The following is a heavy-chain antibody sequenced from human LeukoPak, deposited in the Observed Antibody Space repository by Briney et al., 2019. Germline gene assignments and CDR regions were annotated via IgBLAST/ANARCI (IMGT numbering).Heavy chain of an antibody. CDR1: GFTFSSYA. CDR2: ISGSGGST. Sequence: PGGSLRLSCAASGFTFSSYAMSWVRQAPGKGLEWVSISGSGGSTYHADSVKGRFTISRDSSKNTLYLQMNSLRAEDTAIYYCARVIRAAPGKGYFDYWGQGTLVTVSS. D-gene: IGHD6-13*01. J-gene: IGHJ4*02. CDR3: ARVIRAAPGKGYFDY. V-gene: IGHV3-23*01.